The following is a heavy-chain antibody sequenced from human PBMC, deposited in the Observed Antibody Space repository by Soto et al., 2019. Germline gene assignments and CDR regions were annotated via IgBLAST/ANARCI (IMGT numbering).Heavy chain of an antibody. CDR2: ISYDGSNK. D-gene: IGHD1-26*01. J-gene: IGHJ4*02. Sequence: HPGGSLRLSCAASGFTFSSYAMHWVRQAPGKGLEWVAVISYDGSNKYYADSVRGRFTISRDNSKNTLYLQMNSLRAEDTAVYYCARDQGGSYYWELVFDYWGQGTLVTVSS. V-gene: IGHV3-30-3*01. CDR3: ARDQGGSYYWELVFDY. CDR1: GFTFSSYA.